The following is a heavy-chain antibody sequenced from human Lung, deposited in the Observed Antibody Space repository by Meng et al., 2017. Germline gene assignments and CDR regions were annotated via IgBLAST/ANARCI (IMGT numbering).Heavy chain of an antibody. V-gene: IGHV1-3*01. CDR1: GYTFTSYV. CDR3: ARGEGYCTNGVCSPGY. D-gene: IGHD2-8*01. J-gene: IGHJ4*02. Sequence: QVQLVQSGAEVKKPGAALKDACKASGYTFTSYVMHWVRQAPGQRLEWMGWINAGNGNTKYSQKFQGRVTITRDTSASTAYMELSSLRSEDTAVYYCARGEGYCTNGVCSPGYWGQGTLVTVSS. CDR2: INAGNGNT.